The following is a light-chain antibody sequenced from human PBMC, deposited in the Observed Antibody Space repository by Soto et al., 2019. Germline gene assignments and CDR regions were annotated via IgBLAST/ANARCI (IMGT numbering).Light chain of an antibody. CDR1: YSDIGGYNY. V-gene: IGLV2-8*01. CDR3: SSYGGSNNVV. Sequence: QSVLTQPPSASGSPGQSVTISCTGSYSDIGGYNYVSWYLQHPGKAPKLIIYEVSKRPSGVPDRFSGSKSDNTASLTVSGLQAEDEPDYYCSSYGGSNNVVFGGGTKLTV. J-gene: IGLJ2*01. CDR2: EVS.